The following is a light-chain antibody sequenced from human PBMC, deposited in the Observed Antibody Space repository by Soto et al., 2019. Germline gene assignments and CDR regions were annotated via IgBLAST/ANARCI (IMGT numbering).Light chain of an antibody. V-gene: IGLV2-8*01. CDR2: EVT. CDR3: SSYAGSNSVGV. CDR1: INDVGGYNY. J-gene: IGLJ3*02. Sequence: QSALTQPPSASGSPGQSVTISCTGTINDVGGYNYVSWYQQLPGKAPKLMIYEVTKRPSGVPDRFSGSKSGNTASLTVSGRQAEDEPDYYCSSYAGSNSVGVFGGGTKLTVL.